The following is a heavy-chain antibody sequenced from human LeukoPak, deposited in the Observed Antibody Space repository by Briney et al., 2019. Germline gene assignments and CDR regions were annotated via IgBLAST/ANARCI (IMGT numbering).Heavy chain of an antibody. Sequence: GRSLRLSCAASGFTFSSYGMHWVRQAPGKGLEWVAVISYDGSNKYYADSVKGRFTISRDNSKNTLYLQMNSLRAEDTAVYYCAKDRDSNYDCWGQGTLVTVSS. D-gene: IGHD5-24*01. V-gene: IGHV3-30*18. J-gene: IGHJ4*02. CDR3: AKDRDSNYDC. CDR1: GFTFSSYG. CDR2: ISYDGSNK.